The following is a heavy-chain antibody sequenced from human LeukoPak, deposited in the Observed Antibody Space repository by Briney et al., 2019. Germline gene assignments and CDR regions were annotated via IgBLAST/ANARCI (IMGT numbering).Heavy chain of an antibody. CDR1: GGSISSSTYY. V-gene: IGHV4-39*01. CDR3: ARLYAGTRPPDY. CDR2: IFYSGNT. Sequence: SETLSLTCTVSGGSISSSTYYWGWIRQPPGKGLEWIGSIFYSGNTYYNPSLKSRVTISVDTSKSQFSLKLSSVTAADTAVYYCARLYAGTRPPDYWGQGALVTVSS. D-gene: IGHD2-2*02. J-gene: IGHJ4*02.